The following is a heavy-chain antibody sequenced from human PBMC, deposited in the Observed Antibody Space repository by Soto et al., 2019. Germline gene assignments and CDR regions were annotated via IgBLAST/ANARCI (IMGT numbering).Heavy chain of an antibody. V-gene: IGHV3-23*01. Sequence: RRLACAATGFTFSSYSMSWVRQAPGKGLEWVSAISVSGVSTYYADSVKGRFTISRDNSKNTLYLQMNSLRAEDTAVYYCAKASGGGYSSTRFEFYXWGQGTLVTVSX. D-gene: IGHD6-13*01. CDR3: AKASGGGYSSTRFEFYX. J-gene: IGHJ4*02. CDR1: GFTFSSYS. CDR2: ISVSGVST.